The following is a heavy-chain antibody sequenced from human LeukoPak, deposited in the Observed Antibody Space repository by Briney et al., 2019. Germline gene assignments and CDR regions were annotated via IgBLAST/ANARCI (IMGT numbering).Heavy chain of an antibody. V-gene: IGHV3-23*01. Sequence: PGRSLSLSCAASGFTLSSYAMSCVRQAPGKGLEWVSAISGSGGSTYYAESVKGRFTLSRDNSKNTLYLQMNSLRAEDTAVYYCAKVAYYDSSGFDYWGQGALATVSS. CDR3: AKVAYYDSSGFDY. CDR2: ISGSGGST. D-gene: IGHD3-22*01. J-gene: IGHJ4*02. CDR1: GFTLSSYA.